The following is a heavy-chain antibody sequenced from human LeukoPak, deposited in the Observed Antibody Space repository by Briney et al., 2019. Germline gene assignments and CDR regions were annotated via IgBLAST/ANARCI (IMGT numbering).Heavy chain of an antibody. Sequence: SQTLSLTCTVSGGSISSGSYYWSWIRQPAGKGLEWIGRIYTSGSTNYNPSLKSRVTISVDTSKNRFSLKLSSVTAADTAVYYCARASGSPLWYYDLWGRGTLVTVSS. CDR2: IYTSGST. J-gene: IGHJ2*01. CDR1: GGSISSGSYY. CDR3: ARASGSPLWYYDL. V-gene: IGHV4-61*02. D-gene: IGHD1-26*01.